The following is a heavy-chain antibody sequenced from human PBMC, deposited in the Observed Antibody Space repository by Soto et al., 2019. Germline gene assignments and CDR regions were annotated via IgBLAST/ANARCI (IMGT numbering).Heavy chain of an antibody. CDR1: GGSITSGGYY. Sequence: VQLRESGPGLVKPSQTLSLTCKVSGGSITSGGYYWSWIRQHPVKGLEWIGYTYYTGITYYNPSLKGRVTISLDTYGSQFSLSLTSVTAADTAIYYCARGGSTWYGDNWLDPWGPGTLVTVSS. D-gene: IGHD6-13*01. CDR3: ARGGSTWYGDNWLDP. J-gene: IGHJ5*02. V-gene: IGHV4-31*03. CDR2: TYYTGIT.